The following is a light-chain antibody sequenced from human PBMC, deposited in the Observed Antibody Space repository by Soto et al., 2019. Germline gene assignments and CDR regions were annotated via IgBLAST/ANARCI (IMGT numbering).Light chain of an antibody. CDR1: SGDVGYYDY. CDR2: EVS. CDR3: SSYAGSNNWV. Sequence: QSALTQPASVSGSPGQSITISCTGTSGDVGYYDYVSWYQHHPGKAPKLMIYEVSNRPSGVSNRFSGSKSGNTASLTISGLQAGDEADYYCSSYAGSNNWVFGGGTKLTVL. V-gene: IGLV2-14*01. J-gene: IGLJ3*02.